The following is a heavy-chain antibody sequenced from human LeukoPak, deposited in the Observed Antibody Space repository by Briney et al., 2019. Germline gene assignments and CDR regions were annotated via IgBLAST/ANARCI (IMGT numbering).Heavy chain of an antibody. Sequence: ASVKVSCKAPGYTFTGYYMHWVRQAPGQGLEWMGWINPNSGGTNYAQKFQGRVTLTRDTSISTAYMEVSRLRSDDTAVYYCASALGVDSGSYWGQGTLVTVSS. D-gene: IGHD6-19*01. CDR2: INPNSGGT. J-gene: IGHJ4*02. V-gene: IGHV1-2*02. CDR3: ASALGVDSGSY. CDR1: GYTFTGYY.